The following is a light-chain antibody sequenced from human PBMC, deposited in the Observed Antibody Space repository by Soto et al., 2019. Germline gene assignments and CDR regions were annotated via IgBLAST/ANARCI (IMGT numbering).Light chain of an antibody. V-gene: IGKV1-39*01. J-gene: IGKJ1*01. CDR2: AAS. CDR3: QQAYSFPIT. CDR1: QSISSY. Sequence: DIQMTQSPSSLSASVGDRVTVTCRASQSISSYLNWYQQKPGKAPKLLIYAASSLQSGVPSRFSGSGSGTDFTLTISSLQPEDFATYYCQQAYSFPITFGQGTKV.